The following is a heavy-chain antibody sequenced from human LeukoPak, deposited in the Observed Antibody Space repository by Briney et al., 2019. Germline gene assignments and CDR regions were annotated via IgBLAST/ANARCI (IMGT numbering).Heavy chain of an antibody. CDR1: GYTFTGYY. Sequence: ASVKVSCKASGYTFTGYYMHWVRQAPGQGLEWMGWINPNSGGTNYAQKFQGRVTMTRDTSISTAYMELSRLRSDDTAVYYCAGRDYDYVWGSYRPTPYGMDVWGQGTTVTVSS. V-gene: IGHV1-2*02. CDR3: AGRDYDYVWGSYRPTPYGMDV. D-gene: IGHD3-16*02. J-gene: IGHJ6*02. CDR2: INPNSGGT.